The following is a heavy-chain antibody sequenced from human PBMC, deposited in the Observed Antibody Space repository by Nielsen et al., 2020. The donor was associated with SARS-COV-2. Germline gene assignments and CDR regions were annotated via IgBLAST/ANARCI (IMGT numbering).Heavy chain of an antibody. V-gene: IGHV1-18*01. D-gene: IGHD3-3*01. Sequence: ASVKVSCKASAYTFTSYGISWVRQAPGQGLEWMGWISAYNGNTNYAQKLQGRVTMTTDTSTSTAYMELRSLRSDDTAVYYCARGSYDFWSGYYGLGYYYYGMDVWGQGTTVTVSS. CDR2: ISAYNGNT. J-gene: IGHJ6*02. CDR3: ARGSYDFWSGYYGLGYYYYGMDV. CDR1: AYTFTSYG.